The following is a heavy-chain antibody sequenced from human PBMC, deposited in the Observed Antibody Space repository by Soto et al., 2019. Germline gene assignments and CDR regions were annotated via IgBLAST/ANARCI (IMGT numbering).Heavy chain of an antibody. CDR3: ARDSGAKLSSS. CDR1: GGTFSSYR. D-gene: IGHD6-13*01. J-gene: IGHJ4*02. CDR2: IVPIYRTA. V-gene: IGHV1-69*01. Sequence: QVQLVQSGAEVKKPGSSVKVSCKASGGTFSSYRINWVRQAPGQGLEWVGGIVPIYRTADYAQTFQGRVTITADASARTAYMELRSLKSQDTAVYYCARDSGAKLSSSWGQGTLVTVSS.